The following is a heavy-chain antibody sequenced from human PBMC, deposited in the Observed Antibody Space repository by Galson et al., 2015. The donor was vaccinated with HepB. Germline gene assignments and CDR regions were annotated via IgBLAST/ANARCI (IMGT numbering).Heavy chain of an antibody. CDR1: GYTFTSYG. D-gene: IGHD4-17*01. V-gene: IGHV1-18*04. J-gene: IGHJ5*02. CDR3: ARQDYGDRLIGGWFDP. CDR2: ISAYNGNT. Sequence: SVKVSCKASGYTFTSYGISWVRQAPGQGLEWMGWISAYNGNTNYAQKLQGRVTMTTDTSTSTAYMELRSLRSDDTAVYYCARQDYGDRLIGGWFDPWGQGTLVTVSS.